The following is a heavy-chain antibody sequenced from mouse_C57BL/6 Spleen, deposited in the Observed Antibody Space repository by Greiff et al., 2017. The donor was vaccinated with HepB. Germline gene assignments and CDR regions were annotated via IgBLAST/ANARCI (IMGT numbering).Heavy chain of an antibody. J-gene: IGHJ2*01. Sequence: VQGVESGPELVKPGASVKISCKASGYAFSSSWMNWVKQRPGKGLEWIGRIYPGDGDTNYNGKFKGKATLTADKSSSTAYMQLRSLTSEDSAVYFCARGDWGEGVFDYWGQGTTLTVSS. CDR3: ARGDWGEGVFDY. V-gene: IGHV1-82*01. D-gene: IGHD4-1*01. CDR1: GYAFSSSW. CDR2: IYPGDGDT.